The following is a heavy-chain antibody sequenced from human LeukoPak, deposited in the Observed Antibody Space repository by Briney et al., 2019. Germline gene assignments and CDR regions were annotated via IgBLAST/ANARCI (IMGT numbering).Heavy chain of an antibody. V-gene: IGHV3-9*03. CDR3: AKAGYYYDSSGYYLDY. CDR2: ISWNSGSI. D-gene: IGHD3-22*01. Sequence: PGGSLRLSCAASGFTFDDYAMHWVRQAPGKGLEWVSGISWNSGSIGYADSVKGRFTISRDNAKNSLYLQMNSLRAEDMALYYCAKAGYYYDSSGYYLDYWGQGTLVTVSS. CDR1: GFTFDDYA. J-gene: IGHJ4*02.